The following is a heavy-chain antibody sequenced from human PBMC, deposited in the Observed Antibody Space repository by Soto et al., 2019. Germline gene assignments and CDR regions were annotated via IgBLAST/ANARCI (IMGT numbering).Heavy chain of an antibody. D-gene: IGHD3-10*01. CDR1: GFTFSSYA. V-gene: IGHV3-23*01. Sequence: EVQLLESGGGLVQPGGSLRLSCAASGFTFSSYAMSWVRQAPGKGLEWVSAISGSGGSTYYADSVKGRFTISRDNSKNWLYLQMSSVRAEDTAVYYCANEMLDGDPTLTFNYWGKGSLVTVSS. CDR2: ISGSGGST. J-gene: IGHJ4*02. CDR3: ANEMLDGDPTLTFNY.